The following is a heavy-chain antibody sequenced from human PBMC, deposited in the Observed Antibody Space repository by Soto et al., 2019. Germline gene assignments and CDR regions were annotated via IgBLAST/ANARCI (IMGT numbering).Heavy chain of an antibody. Sequence: QVQLVESGGGVVQPGRSLRLSCAASGFTFSSYGMHWVRQAPGKGLEWVAVIWYDGSNKYYADSVKGRFTISRDNSKNTLYLQMNSLRAEDTAVYYCVREEEGSSWTKIDYWGQGTLVTVSS. CDR3: VREEEGSSWTKIDY. CDR2: IWYDGSNK. J-gene: IGHJ4*02. D-gene: IGHD6-13*01. CDR1: GFTFSSYG. V-gene: IGHV3-33*01.